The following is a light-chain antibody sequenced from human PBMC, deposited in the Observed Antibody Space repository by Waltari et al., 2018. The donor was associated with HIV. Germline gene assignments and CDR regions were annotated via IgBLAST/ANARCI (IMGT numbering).Light chain of an antibody. J-gene: IGLJ2*01. Sequence: QSALTQPPSASGSPGQSVTISCTGTSSDVGGYHYVSWYRHHPGKAPKRMIYEVSKRPSGVPDRFSGSKSGNTASLTVSGLQAEDEADYYCSSYAGSNNLVFGGGTKLTVL. CDR3: SSYAGSNNLV. CDR2: EVS. V-gene: IGLV2-8*01. CDR1: SSDVGGYHY.